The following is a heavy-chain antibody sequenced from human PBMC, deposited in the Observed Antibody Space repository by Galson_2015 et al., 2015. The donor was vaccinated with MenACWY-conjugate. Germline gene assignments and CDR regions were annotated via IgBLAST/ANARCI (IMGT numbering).Heavy chain of an antibody. D-gene: IGHD2-2*01. CDR1: GFTFSTYG. V-gene: IGHV3-23*01. Sequence: SLRLSCAASGFTFSTYGMGWVRQAPGMGLEWVSSISGSGGTTYYADSVRGRFTISRDSSKNTLYLQMSSLRAEDTAVYYCAKARSGYQPRIDYWGQGTLVTVSS. J-gene: IGHJ4*02. CDR2: ISGSGGTT. CDR3: AKARSGYQPRIDY.